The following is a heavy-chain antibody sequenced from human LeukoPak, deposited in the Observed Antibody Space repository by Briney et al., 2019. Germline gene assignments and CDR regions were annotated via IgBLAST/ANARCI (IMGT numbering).Heavy chain of an antibody. CDR3: AKGEIVGATSGDYYFDY. CDR1: GFTFDDYA. CDR2: ISWSSGSI. Sequence: GGSLRLSCAASGFTFDDYAMHWVRHAPGKGLEWVSGISWSSGSIVYADSVKGRFTISRDNAKNSLYLQMNSLRAEDTALYYCAKGEIVGATSGDYYFDYWGQGTLVTVSS. V-gene: IGHV3-9*01. J-gene: IGHJ4*02. D-gene: IGHD1-26*01.